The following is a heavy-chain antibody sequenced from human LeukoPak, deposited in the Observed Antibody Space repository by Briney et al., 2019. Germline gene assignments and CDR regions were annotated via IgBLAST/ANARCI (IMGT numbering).Heavy chain of an antibody. Sequence: SETLSLTCTVSGGSISSYYWNWIRQPPGKGLEWIGYIYYSGSTNYNPSLKSRVTISVDTSKNQFSLKLSSVTAADTAVYYCARDSGYYYYYYMDVWGKGTTVTVSS. D-gene: IGHD3-10*01. CDR2: IYYSGST. V-gene: IGHV4-59*01. J-gene: IGHJ6*03. CDR3: ARDSGYYYYYYMDV. CDR1: GGSISSYY.